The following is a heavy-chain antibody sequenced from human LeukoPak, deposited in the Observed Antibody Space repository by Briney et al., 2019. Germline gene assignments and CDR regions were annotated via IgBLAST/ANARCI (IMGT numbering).Heavy chain of an antibody. CDR3: ARVCSGSCPFDY. V-gene: IGHV4-30-4*01. CDR1: GGSISSGDYS. D-gene: IGHD1-26*01. Sequence: KPSETLSLTCTVSGGSISSGDYSWSWIRQPPGKGLEWIGYIYYSGSTYYNPSLKSRVTISVDTSKNQFSLKLSSVTAADTAVYFCARVCSGSCPFDYWGQGTLVTVSS. CDR2: IYYSGST. J-gene: IGHJ4*02.